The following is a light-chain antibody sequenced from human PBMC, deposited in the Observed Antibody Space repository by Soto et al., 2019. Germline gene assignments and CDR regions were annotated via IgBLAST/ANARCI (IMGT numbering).Light chain of an antibody. CDR1: KSNIGDNP. CDR3: ATWDDSLNGWV. Sequence: QSVLTQPPSASGTPGQRVIISCSGSKSNIGDNPVNWFQQFPGPAPKLLIFSNDERPSGVPERFSGSKSGASASLAISGLQSDDEADYSCATWDDSLNGWVFGGGTKLTVL. CDR2: SND. J-gene: IGLJ3*02. V-gene: IGLV1-44*01.